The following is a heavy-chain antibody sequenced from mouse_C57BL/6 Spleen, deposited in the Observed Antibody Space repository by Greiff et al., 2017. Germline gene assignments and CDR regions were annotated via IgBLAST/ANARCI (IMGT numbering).Heavy chain of an antibody. V-gene: IGHV1-82*01. Sequence: VQLQQPGPELVKPGASVKISCKASGYAFSSSWLTWVKQRPGKGLEWIGRIYPGDGDTNYNGKFKGKATMTADTSSSTAYMQLSSLTAEDSAVDVWARFITTGVADVGDWGQGTTLTVAT. D-gene: IGHD1-1*01. J-gene: IGHJ2*01. CDR3: ARFITTGVADVGD. CDR1: GYAFSSSW. CDR2: IYPGDGDT.